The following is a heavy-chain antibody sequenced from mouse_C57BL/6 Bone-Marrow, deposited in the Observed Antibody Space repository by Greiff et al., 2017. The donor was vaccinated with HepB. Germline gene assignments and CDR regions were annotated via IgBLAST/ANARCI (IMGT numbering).Heavy chain of an antibody. V-gene: IGHV6-3*01. CDR3: TAVGQLRLRDY. CDR2: IRLKSDNYAT. CDR1: GFTFSTYW. Sequence: EVKLMESGGGLVQPGGSMKLSCVASGFTFSTYWMNWVRQSPEKGLEWVAQIRLKSDNYATHYAESVKGRFTISRDDSKSSVYLQMNNLRAEDTGIYYCTAVGQLRLRDYWGQGTTLTVSS. D-gene: IGHD3-2*02. J-gene: IGHJ2*01.